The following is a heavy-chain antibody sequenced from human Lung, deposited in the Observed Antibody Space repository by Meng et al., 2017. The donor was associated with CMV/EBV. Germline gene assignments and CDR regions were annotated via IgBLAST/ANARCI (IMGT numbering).Heavy chain of an antibody. J-gene: IGHJ6*02. CDR1: GFTFSDYS. CDR3: ARGVGSYDFWSAYSYYYGLDV. CDR2: ISSSDYI. Sequence: GESLKISCTASGFTFSDYSMNWVRQAPGKGLEWVSSISSSDYIYYADSVRGRFTISRDNAKHSLYLQMNSLRAEDTAVYYCARGVGSYDFWSAYSYYYGLDVWXQGTTVTVSS. V-gene: IGHV3-21*01. D-gene: IGHD3-3*01.